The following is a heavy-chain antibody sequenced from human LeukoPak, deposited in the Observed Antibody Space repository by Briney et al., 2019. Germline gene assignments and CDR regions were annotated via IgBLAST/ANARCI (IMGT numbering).Heavy chain of an antibody. V-gene: IGHV1-8*01. CDR2: MNPNSGNT. D-gene: IGHD3-22*01. J-gene: IGHJ3*02. Sequence: ASVKVSCKASGYTFTSYDINWVRQATGQGLEWMGWMNPNSGNTGYAQKFQGRVTMTRNTSISTAYMELSSLRAEDTAVYYCARESPYYYDSSDAFDIWGQGTMVTVSS. CDR1: GYTFTSYD. CDR3: ARESPYYYDSSDAFDI.